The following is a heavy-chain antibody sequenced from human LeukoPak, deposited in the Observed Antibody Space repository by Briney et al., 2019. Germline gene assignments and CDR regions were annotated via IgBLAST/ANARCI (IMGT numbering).Heavy chain of an antibody. J-gene: IGHJ4*02. CDR3: AVRNRSSWSPFDF. CDR2: ISAYNGDT. V-gene: IGHV1-18*01. CDR1: AYTFTNYG. D-gene: IGHD6-13*01. Sequence: EASAKVSCKASAYTFTNYGISWVRQAPGQGLEWMGWISAYNGDTNYAQKLQGRVTMTTDTSTSTAYMELRSLRSDDTAVYYCAVRNRSSWSPFDFWGQGTLVTVSS.